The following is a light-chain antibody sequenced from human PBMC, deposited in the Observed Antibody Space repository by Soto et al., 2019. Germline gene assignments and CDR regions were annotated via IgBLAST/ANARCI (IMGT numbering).Light chain of an antibody. V-gene: IGKV1-17*01. CDR2: ATS. CDR1: QGIRND. CDR3: LHHSSYPYT. Sequence: DIPMTQSPPSLSASVGDRVTITCRGSQGIRNDLGWYQHKPGKAPRRLIYATSRPESGVPSRFSGSGSGTEFTLTISSLQPEDFATYYCLHHSSYPYTFGQGTKLEIK. J-gene: IGKJ2*01.